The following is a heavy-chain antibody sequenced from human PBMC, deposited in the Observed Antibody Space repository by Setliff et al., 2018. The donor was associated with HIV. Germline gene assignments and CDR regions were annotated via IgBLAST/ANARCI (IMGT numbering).Heavy chain of an antibody. CDR1: GFTFSNYA. V-gene: IGHV3-30*01. J-gene: IGHJ6*03. D-gene: IGHD1-26*01. CDR3: ARGPNRYSGTYSYYYYMDV. CDR2: ISYDESNK. Sequence: GGSLRLSCVASGFTFSNYAMHWVRQAPGKGLEWVTVISYDESNKYYGDSVKGRFTISRDNSKNTLYLQMNSLIAEDTAVYYCARGPNRYSGTYSYYYYMDVWGKGTTVTVSS.